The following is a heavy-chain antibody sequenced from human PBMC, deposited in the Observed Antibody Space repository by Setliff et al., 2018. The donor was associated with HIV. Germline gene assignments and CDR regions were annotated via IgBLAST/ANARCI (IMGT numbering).Heavy chain of an antibody. CDR1: GFTFSTYA. CDR2: ISGSGGST. D-gene: IGHD2-15*01. CDR3: ARDFCGSSCSSGYGYFDH. V-gene: IGHV3-23*01. J-gene: IGHJ4*02. Sequence: GGSLRLSCAASGFTFSTYAMSWVRQAPGKGLEWVSGISGSGGSTYYADSVKGRFTISRDNARNSLYLEMNSLRADDTAVYYCARDFCGSSCSSGYGYFDHWGQGTLVTVSS.